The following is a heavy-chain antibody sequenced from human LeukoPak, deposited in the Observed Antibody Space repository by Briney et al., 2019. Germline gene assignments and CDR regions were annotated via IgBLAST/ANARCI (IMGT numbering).Heavy chain of an antibody. CDR3: AKTWVSGYTANFDY. CDR1: GFTFSSYG. CDR2: IRYDGSNK. V-gene: IGHV3-30*02. Sequence: PGGSLRLSCAASGFTFSSYGMHWVRQAPGKGLEWVAFIRYDGSNKYYADSVKGRFTISRDNSKNTLYLQMNSLRAEDTAVYYCAKTWVSGYTANFDYWGQGTLVTVSS. D-gene: IGHD2-2*02. J-gene: IGHJ4*02.